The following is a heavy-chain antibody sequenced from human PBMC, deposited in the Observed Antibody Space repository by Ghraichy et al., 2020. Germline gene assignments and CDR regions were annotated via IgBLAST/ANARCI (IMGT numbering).Heavy chain of an antibody. Sequence: ASVKVSCKVSGYTLIGLSIHWVRQAPGKGLEWVGHLDPEKGETISAQKFQDRVSMTEDTATDTAYMDLNSLRSDDTAVYYCATYNVFLEIWGQGTLVAVSS. V-gene: IGHV1-24*01. J-gene: IGHJ4*02. CDR2: LDPEKGET. CDR1: GYTLIGLS. CDR3: ATYNVFLEI. D-gene: IGHD1-14*01.